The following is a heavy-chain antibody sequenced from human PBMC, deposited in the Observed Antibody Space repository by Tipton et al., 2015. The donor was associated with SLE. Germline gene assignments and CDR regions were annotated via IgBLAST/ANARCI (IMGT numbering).Heavy chain of an antibody. CDR3: TRARGQQLPTDY. D-gene: IGHD6-13*01. J-gene: IGHJ4*02. V-gene: IGHV3-74*01. CDR2: IKSDGSDT. CDR1: GFVFSSYW. Sequence: SLRLSCAASGFVFSSYWMHWVRQAPGKGLVWVARIKSDGSDTNYADSVRGRFTISRDNAKNTLYLQMNSLRAEGTAVYYCTRARGQQLPTDYWGQGTLVTVSS.